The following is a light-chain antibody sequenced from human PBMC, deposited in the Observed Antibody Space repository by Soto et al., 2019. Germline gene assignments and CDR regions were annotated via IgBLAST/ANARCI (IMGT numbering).Light chain of an antibody. J-gene: IGKJ5*01. CDR2: GAS. CDR3: RQYGSSPPIT. CDR1: QTVSSSY. V-gene: IGKV3-20*01. Sequence: EIVLTQFPGTLSLSPGERATLSCRASQTVSSSYLAWYQQKPGQAPRLLIYGASSRATGTPARFSGSGSGTDFTLTISRLEPEDFAVYYCRQYGSSPPITFGQGTRLDIK.